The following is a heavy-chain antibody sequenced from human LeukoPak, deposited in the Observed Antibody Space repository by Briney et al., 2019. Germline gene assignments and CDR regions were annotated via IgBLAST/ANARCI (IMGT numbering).Heavy chain of an antibody. CDR3: ARLTYSYGSLGGDY. J-gene: IGHJ4*02. V-gene: IGHV4-34*01. D-gene: IGHD5-18*01. CDR1: GGSFSGYY. CDR2: INHSGST. Sequence: SETLSLTCAVYGGSFSGYYWSWIRQPPGKGLEWIGEINHSGSTKYNPSLKRRVTMSVDTSKKQFSLKLRSVTAADTAVYYCARLTYSYGSLGGDYWGQGTLVTVSS.